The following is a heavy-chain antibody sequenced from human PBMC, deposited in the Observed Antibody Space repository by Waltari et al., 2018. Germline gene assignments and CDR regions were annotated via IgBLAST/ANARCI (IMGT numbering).Heavy chain of an antibody. V-gene: IGHV3-33*01. D-gene: IGHD3-10*01. CDR2: IWYDVSNK. J-gene: IGHJ4*02. CDR1: GFTFSSYG. Sequence: QVHLVESGGGVVQPGRSLRLSCAAFGFTFSSYGMHWVRQAPGKGWGWLEVIWYDVSNKHYADSVKGRFTISRDNSKNTLYLQMNSLRAEDTAVYYCARNDYNGNSFDYWGQGTLVTVSS. CDR3: ARNDYNGNSFDY.